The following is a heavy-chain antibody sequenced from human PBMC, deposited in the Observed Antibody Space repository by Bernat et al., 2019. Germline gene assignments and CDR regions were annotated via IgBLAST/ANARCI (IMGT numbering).Heavy chain of an antibody. J-gene: IGHJ5*02. Sequence: EVQLVESGGGLVKPGGSLRLSCAASGFTFSSFSMNWVRQAPGKGLEWVSSISSSSSCINYADSVKGRFTISRDNAKNSLYLQMNSLRAEDTAVYYCARETGRVVSGHNWFDPWGQGTLVTVSS. D-gene: IGHD2-8*02. CDR2: ISSSSSCI. CDR3: ARETGRVVSGHNWFDP. CDR1: GFTFSSFS. V-gene: IGHV3-21*01.